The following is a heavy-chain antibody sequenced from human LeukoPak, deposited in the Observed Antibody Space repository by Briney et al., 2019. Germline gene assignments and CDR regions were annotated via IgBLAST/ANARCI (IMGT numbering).Heavy chain of an antibody. CDR2: INTNTGNP. CDR1: GYTFTSYA. Sequence: GASVKVSCKASGYTFTSYAMNWVRQAPGQGLEWMGWINTNTGNPTYAQGFTGRFVFSLDTSVSTAYLQISSLKAEDTAVYYCVFTYYYGSGSLPGFDYWGQGTLVTVSS. J-gene: IGHJ4*02. D-gene: IGHD3-10*01. CDR3: VFTYYYGSGSLPGFDY. V-gene: IGHV7-4-1*02.